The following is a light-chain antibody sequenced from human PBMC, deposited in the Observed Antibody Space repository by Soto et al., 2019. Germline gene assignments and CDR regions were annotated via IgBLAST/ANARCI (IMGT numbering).Light chain of an antibody. V-gene: IGKV1-9*01. J-gene: IGKJ5*01. CDR1: QGISSY. CDR2: AAS. CDR3: QQLNSYPLT. Sequence: IQLTQSPSSLSASVGDRVTITCRASQGISSYLAWYQQKPGKAPKLLIYAASTLQSGVPSRFSGSGSGTDFTLTISSLQTEDFATYYCQQLNSYPLTFGQGTRLEI.